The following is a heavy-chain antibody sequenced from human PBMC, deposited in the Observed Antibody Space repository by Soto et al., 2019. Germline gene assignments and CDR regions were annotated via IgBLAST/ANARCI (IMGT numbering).Heavy chain of an antibody. CDR1: GYSFTSYW. D-gene: IGHD3-22*01. V-gene: IGHV5-51*01. CDR2: IYPGGSET. CDR3: ARVGSSGYHLVDY. Sequence: GESLKISCKGSGYSFTSYWIGWVRQMPGKGLEWMGTIYPGGSETTYSPSFQGQVSISADKSIRTADLQWTSLKASDTAMYYCARVGSSGYHLVDYWCQGTLVTVSS. J-gene: IGHJ4*02.